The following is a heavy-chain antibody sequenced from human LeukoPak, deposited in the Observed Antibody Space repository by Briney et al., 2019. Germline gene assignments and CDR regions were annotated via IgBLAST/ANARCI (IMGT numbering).Heavy chain of an antibody. CDR2: IYYSGST. Sequence: SETLSLTCAVYGGSFSGYYWSWIRQPPGKGLEWIGYIYYSGSTNYNPSLKSRVTISVDTSKNQFSLKLSSVTAADTAVYYCARVVVAATRWFDPWGQGTLVTVSS. J-gene: IGHJ5*02. V-gene: IGHV4-59*01. CDR3: ARVVVAATRWFDP. CDR1: GGSFSGYY. D-gene: IGHD2-15*01.